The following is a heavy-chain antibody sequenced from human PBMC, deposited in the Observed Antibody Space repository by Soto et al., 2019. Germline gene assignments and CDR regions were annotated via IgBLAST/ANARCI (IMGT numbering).Heavy chain of an antibody. CDR2: ISYIGST. CDR1: GCAISSSSTKF. CDR3: ARILTGYSPFDY. V-gene: IGHV4-61*05. J-gene: IGHJ4*02. D-gene: IGHD3-9*01. Sequence: SETLSLTCSVSGCAISSSSTKFWGWIRQPPGKGPEWIGYISYIGSTNYNPSLKSRVTISVDTSKNQFSLKLSSVTAADTAVYYCARILTGYSPFDYWGQGALVTVSS.